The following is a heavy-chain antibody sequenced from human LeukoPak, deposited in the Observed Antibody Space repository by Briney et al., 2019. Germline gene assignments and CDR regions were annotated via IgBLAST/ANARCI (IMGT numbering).Heavy chain of an antibody. Sequence: ASVKVSCKAPGYTFTSYGISWVRQAPGQGLEWMRWISAYNGNTNYAQKLQGRVTMTTDTSTSTAYMELRSLRSDDTAVYYCARDPRPTGYSSGWYGYWGQGTLVTVSS. J-gene: IGHJ4*02. D-gene: IGHD6-19*01. CDR2: ISAYNGNT. CDR1: GYTFTSYG. V-gene: IGHV1-18*01. CDR3: ARDPRPTGYSSGWYGY.